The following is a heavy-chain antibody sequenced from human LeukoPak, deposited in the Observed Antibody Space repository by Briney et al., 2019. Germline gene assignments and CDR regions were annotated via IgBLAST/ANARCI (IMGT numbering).Heavy chain of an antibody. V-gene: IGHV3-7*01. CDR1: GFTFSSYW. J-gene: IGHJ4*02. Sequence: GGSLRLSCVASGFTFSSYWMNWVRQTPGKGLEWVANIKQDGSEKYYVDSVKGRFTISRDNAKNSLYLQMNSLRAEDTAVYYCARDRYRSSGYAHWGQGTLVTVSS. D-gene: IGHD3-22*01. CDR2: IKQDGSEK. CDR3: ARDRYRSSGYAH.